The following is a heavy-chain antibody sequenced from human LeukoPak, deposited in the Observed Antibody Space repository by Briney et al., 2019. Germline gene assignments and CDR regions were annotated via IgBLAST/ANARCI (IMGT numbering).Heavy chain of an antibody. J-gene: IGHJ5*02. CDR1: GGSISSSSYY. CDR3: ARNATVTTLKRAYNWFDP. CDR2: IYYSGST. D-gene: IGHD4-17*01. V-gene: IGHV4-39*01. Sequence: SETLSLTCTVSGGSISSSSYYWGWICQPPGEGLEWIGSIYYSGSTHYDPSLKSRVSISVDTSKNQFSLKLSSVTAADTAVYYCARNATVTTLKRAYNWFDPWGQGTLVTVSS.